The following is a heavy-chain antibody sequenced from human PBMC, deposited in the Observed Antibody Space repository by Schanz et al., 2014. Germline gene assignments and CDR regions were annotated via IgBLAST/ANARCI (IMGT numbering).Heavy chain of an antibody. Sequence: QVQLQESGPGLVKPSETLSLTCTVSGDSISTSYYWAWIRQPPGKGLEWIGNIYYSGATYYNPSLKGRATISEETSKNLFSRRVSCVTAADTAVYYCARRAYSNSWSSYYFDYWGQGTLVTVSS. D-gene: IGHD6-13*01. J-gene: IGHJ4*02. CDR2: IYYSGAT. CDR1: GDSISTSYY. V-gene: IGHV4-39*01. CDR3: ARRAYSNSWSSYYFDY.